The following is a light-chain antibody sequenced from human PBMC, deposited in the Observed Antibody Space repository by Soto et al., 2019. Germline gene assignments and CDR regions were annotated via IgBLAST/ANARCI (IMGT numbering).Light chain of an antibody. CDR1: SSNIGNNY. CDR3: AAWDDSLSGVV. V-gene: IGLV1-47*01. Sequence: QLVLTQAPSASGTPGQRVTISCSGRSSNIGNNYVFWYQLLPGTAPKLLIHRNNERPSGVPDRFSGSKSGTSASLAISGLRSEDEADYYCAAWDDSLSGVVFGGGTKVTVL. CDR2: RNN. J-gene: IGLJ2*01.